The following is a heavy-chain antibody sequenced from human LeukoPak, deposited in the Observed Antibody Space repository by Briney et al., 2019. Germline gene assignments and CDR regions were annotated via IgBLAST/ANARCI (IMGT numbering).Heavy chain of an antibody. D-gene: IGHD1-1*01. Sequence: ASVKVSCKASGYTFTSYGISWVRQAPGQGLEWMGWISAYNGNTNYAQKLQGRVTMTTDTSTSTAYMELRSLRSDDTAVYYCARGNDLLYYYYGMDVWGQGTTVTVSS. J-gene: IGHJ6*02. CDR3: ARGNDLLYYYYGMDV. V-gene: IGHV1-18*01. CDR2: ISAYNGNT. CDR1: GYTFTSYG.